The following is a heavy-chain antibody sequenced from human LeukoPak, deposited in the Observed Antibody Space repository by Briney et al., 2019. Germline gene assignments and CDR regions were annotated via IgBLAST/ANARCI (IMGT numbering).Heavy chain of an antibody. J-gene: IGHJ4*02. CDR1: GGSISSSSYY. CDR2: IYYSGST. Sequence: PSETLSLTCTVSGGSISSSSYYWSWIRQPPGKGLEWIGYIYYSGSTNYNPSLKSRVTISVDTSKDQFSLKLSSVTAADTAVYYCARGRRGYYDSSGYYVVEYYFDYWGQGTLVTVSS. D-gene: IGHD3-22*01. V-gene: IGHV4-61*01. CDR3: ARGRRGYYDSSGYYVVEYYFDY.